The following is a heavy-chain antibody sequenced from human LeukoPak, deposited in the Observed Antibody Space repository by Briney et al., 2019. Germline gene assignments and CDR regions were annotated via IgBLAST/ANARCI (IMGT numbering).Heavy chain of an antibody. CDR2: IYSDGST. D-gene: IGHD3-10*01. Sequence: GGSLRLSCAASGFTFANYAMSWVRQAPGKGLEWVSVIYSDGSTYYVDSVNGRFTISRDNSKNTVYLQMNSLRAEDTAVYYCARDPGYYYFGMDVWGQGTTVTVPS. V-gene: IGHV3-66*01. CDR3: ARDPGYYYFGMDV. CDR1: GFTFANYA. J-gene: IGHJ6*02.